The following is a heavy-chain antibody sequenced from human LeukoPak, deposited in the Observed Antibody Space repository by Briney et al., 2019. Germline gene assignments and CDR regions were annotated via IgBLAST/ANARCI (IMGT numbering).Heavy chain of an antibody. CDR3: VKAAGSWYGYFDY. CDR1: GFTFSNYA. CDR2: ISNNGGNT. J-gene: IGHJ4*02. D-gene: IGHD6-13*01. Sequence: GGSLRLSCSASGFTFSNYATHWVRQAPGKGLEYVSTISNNGGNTNYADSVKGRFTISRDNSKNTLYLQMSSLRAEDTAVYYCVKAAGSWYGYFDYWGQGTLVTVSS. V-gene: IGHV3-64D*06.